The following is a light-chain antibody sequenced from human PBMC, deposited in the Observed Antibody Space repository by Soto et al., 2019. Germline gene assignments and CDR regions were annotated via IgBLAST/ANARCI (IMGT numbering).Light chain of an antibody. CDR2: EVT. V-gene: IGLV2-14*01. Sequence: QSALAQPASVSGSPGHSITISCTGTSSDVGGYNYVSWFQQHPGKAPKLIIYEVTNRPSGVSDRFSGSKFGNTASLTISGLQADDEADYYCSSYTSSSTRVFGGGTKLTVL. J-gene: IGLJ3*02. CDR3: SSYTSSSTRV. CDR1: SSDVGGYNY.